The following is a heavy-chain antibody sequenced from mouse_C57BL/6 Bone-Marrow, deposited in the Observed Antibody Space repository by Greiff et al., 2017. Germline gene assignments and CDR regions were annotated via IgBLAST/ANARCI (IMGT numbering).Heavy chain of an antibody. CDR3: ARSPYYYGDYYAMDY. V-gene: IGHV1-81*01. CDR1: GYTFTSYG. Sequence: VQRVESGAELARPGASVKLSCKASGYTFTSYGISWVKQRTGQGLEWIGEIYPRSGNTYYNEKFKGKATLTADKSSSTAYMELRSLTSEDSAVYFCARSPYYYGDYYAMDYWGQGTSVTVSS. J-gene: IGHJ4*01. D-gene: IGHD1-1*01. CDR2: IYPRSGNT.